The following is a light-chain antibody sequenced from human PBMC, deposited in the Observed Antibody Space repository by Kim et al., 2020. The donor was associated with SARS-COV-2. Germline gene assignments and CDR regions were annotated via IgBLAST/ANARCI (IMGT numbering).Light chain of an antibody. Sequence: PASISYTTSQGLVYSDGSIYLNWFHQRQGQSPRGLICKVSNRDSGVPDRFSGSGSGTDFTLQISRVEAEDVGVYYCMQGTHWPFTFGPGTKVDIK. CDR2: KVS. V-gene: IGKV2-30*01. CDR1: QGLVYSDGSIY. J-gene: IGKJ3*01. CDR3: MQGTHWPFT.